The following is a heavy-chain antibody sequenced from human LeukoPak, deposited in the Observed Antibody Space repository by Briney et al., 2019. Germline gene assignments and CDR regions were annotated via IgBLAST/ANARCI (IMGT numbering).Heavy chain of an antibody. J-gene: IGHJ6*02. CDR1: GGSFSGYY. CDR2: INHSGST. D-gene: IGHD3-3*01. CDR3: AANPGFWYYYYGMDV. Sequence: SETLSLTCAVYGGSFSGYYWSWIRQPPGKGLEWIGEINHSGSTNYNPSLKSRVTISVDTSKNQFSLKLSSVTAADTAVYYCAANPGFWYYYYGMDVWGQGTTVTVSS. V-gene: IGHV4-34*01.